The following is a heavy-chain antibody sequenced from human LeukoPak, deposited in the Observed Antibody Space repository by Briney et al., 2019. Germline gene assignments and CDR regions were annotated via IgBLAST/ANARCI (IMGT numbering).Heavy chain of an antibody. V-gene: IGHV1-18*01. J-gene: IGHJ4*02. CDR2: ISAYNGNT. Sequence: ASVKASCKASGYTFTSYGISWVRQAPGQGLEWMGWISAYNGNTNYAQKLQGRVTMTTDTSTSTAYMELRSLRSDDTAVYYCAREGNYYDSSGYYSVDYWGQGTLVTVSS. CDR1: GYTFTSYG. D-gene: IGHD3-22*01. CDR3: AREGNYYDSSGYYSVDY.